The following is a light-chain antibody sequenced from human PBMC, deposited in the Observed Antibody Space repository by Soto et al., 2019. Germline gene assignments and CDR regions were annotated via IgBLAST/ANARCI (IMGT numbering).Light chain of an antibody. CDR3: QHYHNLPPFT. CDR2: GAS. J-gene: IGKJ3*01. Sequence: DIQMTQSPSSLSASVGARVSITCQASQDIRTSLSWFQQKPGRAPKLLIYGASYLETGVPSRFRGSGSGTDFTFTISSLHPEDIGTYYCQHYHNLPPFTFGPGTKVDIE. CDR1: QDIRTS. V-gene: IGKV1-33*01.